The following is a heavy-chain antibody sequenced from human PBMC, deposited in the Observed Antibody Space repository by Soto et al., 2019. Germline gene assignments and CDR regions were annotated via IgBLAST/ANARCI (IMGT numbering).Heavy chain of an antibody. J-gene: IGHJ6*01. V-gene: IGHV1-2*02. CDR1: VYTFTGYY. D-gene: IGHD4-17*01. CDR3: AARLRRGYYGMAV. CDR2: INPNSGST. Sequence: HVQLLQSGAEVKKPGASVKVSCKASVYTFTGYYMHWVRQAPGQGIEWMGWINPNSGSTNYAQTLQGRVTMTRDTSLSTAYRELSRLGSDDTAVYYCAARLRRGYYGMAVWGPGTTETVSS.